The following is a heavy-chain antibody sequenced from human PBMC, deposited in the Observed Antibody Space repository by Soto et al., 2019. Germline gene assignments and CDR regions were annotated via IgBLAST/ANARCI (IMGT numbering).Heavy chain of an antibody. V-gene: IGHV1-18*01. Sequence: QVQLVQSGADVKKTGASVKVSCKASGYTFTNYNINWVRQAPGQGLEWMGWISAYNGNTYNAQKFQGRVTMTTGTSTSTVYMELRSLRSDDTALYYCARQLATAFDYWGQGTLVTVS. CDR3: ARQLATAFDY. D-gene: IGHD6-13*01. J-gene: IGHJ4*02. CDR1: GYTFTNYN. CDR2: ISAYNGNT.